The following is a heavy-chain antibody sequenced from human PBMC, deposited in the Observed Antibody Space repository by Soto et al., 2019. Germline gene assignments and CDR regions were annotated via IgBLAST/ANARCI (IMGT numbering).Heavy chain of an antibody. CDR1: GFTFTYSA. Sequence: QIQVVQSGPEVRKPGTSVKVSCRTSGFTFTYSAIQWVRQARGQSLEWLGWMVVASGTTNFAPKFQERVPFTWDMSTSTSDMEMSSLRSEDTAVYYCEAEYYYGDRNPEGRIDWGHGALVTVSS. J-gene: IGHJ4*01. V-gene: IGHV1-58*02. D-gene: IGHD3-10*01. CDR3: EAEYYYGDRNPEGRID. CDR2: MVVASGTT.